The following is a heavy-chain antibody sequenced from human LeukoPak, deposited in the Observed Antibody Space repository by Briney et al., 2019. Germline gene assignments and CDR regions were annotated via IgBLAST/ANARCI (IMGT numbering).Heavy chain of an antibody. J-gene: IGHJ4*02. CDR1: GFSLSTSGVG. V-gene: IGHV2-5*01. CDR2: IYWNDDK. D-gene: IGHD3-3*01. CDR3: AHSDLGYDFWSGYYDY. Sequence: SGPTLVKPTQTLTLTCTFSGFSLSTSGVGVGWIRQRPGKALEWLALIYWNDDKRYSPSLKSRLTITKDTSKNQVVLTMTNMDPVDTGTYYCAHSDLGYDFWSGYYDYWGQGTLVTVSS.